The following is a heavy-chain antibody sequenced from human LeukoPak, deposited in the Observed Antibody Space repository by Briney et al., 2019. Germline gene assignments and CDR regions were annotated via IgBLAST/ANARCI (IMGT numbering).Heavy chain of an antibody. CDR3: ATAARTNPPFDY. CDR1: GFTFSSNY. Sequence: GGSLRLSCAASGFTFSSNYMSWVRQAPGKGLEWVSVIYSGGSTYYADSVKDRFTISRDNSKNTLYLQMNSLRAEDTAVYYCATAARTNPPFDYWGQGTLVTVSS. V-gene: IGHV3-53*01. CDR2: IYSGGST. J-gene: IGHJ4*02. D-gene: IGHD1-7*01.